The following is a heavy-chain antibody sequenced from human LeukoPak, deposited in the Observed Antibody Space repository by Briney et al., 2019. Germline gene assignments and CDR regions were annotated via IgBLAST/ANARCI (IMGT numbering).Heavy chain of an antibody. CDR3: ARDLFGSIEVAGIVAFDI. Sequence: ASVKVSCKASGYTFISYGISWLRQAPGQGLEWMGWISVYNGNTKYAQKVQGRVTMTTDTSTSTAYLELRSLRSDDTAVYYCARDLFGSIEVAGIVAFDIWGQGTMVTVSS. CDR2: ISVYNGNT. CDR1: GYTFISYG. V-gene: IGHV1-18*01. J-gene: IGHJ3*02. D-gene: IGHD6-19*01.